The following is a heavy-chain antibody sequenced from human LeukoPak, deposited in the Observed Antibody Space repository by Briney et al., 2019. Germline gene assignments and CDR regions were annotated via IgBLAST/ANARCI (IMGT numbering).Heavy chain of an antibody. CDR1: GYTFTSYD. CDR3: ARGLPIYCSGGSCYFSYYFDY. V-gene: IGHV1-8*01. CDR2: MNPNSGNT. J-gene: IGHJ4*02. Sequence: ASVNVSCKASGYTFTSYDINWVRQATGQGLEWMGWMNPNSGNTGYAQKFQGRVTMTRNTSISTAYMELSSLRSEDTAVYYCARGLPIYCSGGSCYFSYYFDYWGQGTLVTVSS. D-gene: IGHD2-15*01.